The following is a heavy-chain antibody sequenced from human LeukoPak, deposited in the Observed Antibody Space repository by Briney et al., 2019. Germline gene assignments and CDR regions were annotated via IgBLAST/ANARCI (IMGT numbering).Heavy chain of an antibody. D-gene: IGHD2-21*02. Sequence: SETLSLTCAVYGGSFSGYYWSWIRQPPGKGLEWIGEINHSGSTNYNPSLKSRVTISVDTSKNQFSLKLSSVTAADTAVYYCARGRGYCGGDCYSTETVSAEEYFQHWGQGTLVTVSS. V-gene: IGHV4-34*01. CDR1: GGSFSGYY. CDR2: INHSGST. CDR3: ARGRGYCGGDCYSTETVSAEEYFQH. J-gene: IGHJ1*01.